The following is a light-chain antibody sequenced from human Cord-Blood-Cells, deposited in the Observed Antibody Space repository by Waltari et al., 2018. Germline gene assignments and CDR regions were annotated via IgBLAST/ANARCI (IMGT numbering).Light chain of an antibody. CDR3: CSYAGSSTYVV. CDR1: SSDVGSSNL. J-gene: IGLJ2*01. Sequence: QSALTQPASVSGSPGQSITIPCTGTSSDVGSSNLVSWYQPHPGKDPKLMIYEGSKRPSGVSNRFSGSKSGNTASLTISGLQAEDEADYYCCSYAGSSTYVVFGGGTKLTVL. V-gene: IGLV2-23*01. CDR2: EGS.